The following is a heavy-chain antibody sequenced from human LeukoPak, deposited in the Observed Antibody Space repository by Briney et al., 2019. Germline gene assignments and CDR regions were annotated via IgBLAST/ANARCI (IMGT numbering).Heavy chain of an antibody. CDR3: AREAYSSRWGYGMDV. CDR2: INHSGST. Sequence: SETLSLTCAVYGGSFSGYYWSWIRQPPGKGLEWIGEINHSGSTNYNPSLKSRVTISVDTSKNQFSLKLSSVTAADTAVYYCAREAYSSRWGYGMDVWGKGTTVTVSS. D-gene: IGHD6-13*01. CDR1: GGSFSGYY. J-gene: IGHJ6*04. V-gene: IGHV4-34*01.